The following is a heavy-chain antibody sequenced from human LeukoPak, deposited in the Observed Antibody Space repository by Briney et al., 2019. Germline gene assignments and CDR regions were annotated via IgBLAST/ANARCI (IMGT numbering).Heavy chain of an antibody. D-gene: IGHD2-2*01. CDR2: IYYSGST. V-gene: IGHV4-59*12. CDR1: GGSISSYY. J-gene: IGHJ4*02. CDR3: ARDGPAAIGY. Sequence: SETLSLTCTVSGGSISSYYWSWIRQPPGKGLEWIGYIYYSGSTYYNPSLKSRVTISVDTSKNQFSLKLSSVTAADTAVYYCARDGPAAIGYWGQGTLVTVSS.